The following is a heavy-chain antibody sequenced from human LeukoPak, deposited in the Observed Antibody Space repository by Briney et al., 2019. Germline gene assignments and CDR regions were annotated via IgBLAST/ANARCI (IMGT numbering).Heavy chain of an antibody. CDR1: GGSISSYY. V-gene: IGHV4-59*01. J-gene: IGHJ4*02. D-gene: IGHD6-6*01. CDR3: ARQQLATLDY. Sequence: SETLSLTCTASGGSISSYYWSWIRQPPGKGLEWIGYIYYSGSTNYNPSLKSRVTISVDTSKNQFSLKLSSVTAADTAVYYCARQQLATLDYWGQGTLVTVSS. CDR2: IYYSGST.